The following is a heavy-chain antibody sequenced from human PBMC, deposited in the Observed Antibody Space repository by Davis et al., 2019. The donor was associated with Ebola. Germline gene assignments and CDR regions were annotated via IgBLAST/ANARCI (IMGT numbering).Heavy chain of an antibody. CDR3: ARSKYCTNGVCYGDYFDY. D-gene: IGHD2-8*01. Sequence: SETLSLTCAAYGGSFSGYYWSWIRQPPGKGLEWIGEINHSGSTNYNPSLKSRVTISLDRSKNQFSLKLSSVTAADTAVYYCARSKYCTNGVCYGDYFDYWGQGTLVTVSS. CDR1: GGSFSGYY. V-gene: IGHV4-34*01. CDR2: INHSGST. J-gene: IGHJ4*02.